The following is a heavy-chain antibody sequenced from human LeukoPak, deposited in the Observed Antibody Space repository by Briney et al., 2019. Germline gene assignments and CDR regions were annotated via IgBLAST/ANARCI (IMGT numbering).Heavy chain of an antibody. CDR2: ISGSGGST. Sequence: GGSLRLSCAASGFTFSSYAMSWVRQAPGKGLEWVSAISGSGGSTYYADSVKGRFTISRDNSKNTLYLQMNSLRAEDTAVYYCALGGIRYCSSTSCPDYWGQGTLVTVSS. CDR3: ALGGIRYCSSTSCPDY. V-gene: IGHV3-23*01. J-gene: IGHJ4*02. CDR1: GFTFSSYA. D-gene: IGHD2-2*01.